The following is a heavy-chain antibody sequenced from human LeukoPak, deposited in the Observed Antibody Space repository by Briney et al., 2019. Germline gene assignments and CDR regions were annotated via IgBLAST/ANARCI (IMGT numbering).Heavy chain of an antibody. Sequence: GGSLRLSCAASGFTFSSYSMNWVRQAPGKGLEWVSYISSSSSYIYYADSVKGPFTISRDNAKNSLYLQMNSLRAEDTAVYYCARDERPYLRAIDYWGQGTLVTVSS. J-gene: IGHJ4*02. V-gene: IGHV3-21*01. CDR1: GFTFSSYS. D-gene: IGHD5-12*01. CDR2: ISSSSSYI. CDR3: ARDERPYLRAIDY.